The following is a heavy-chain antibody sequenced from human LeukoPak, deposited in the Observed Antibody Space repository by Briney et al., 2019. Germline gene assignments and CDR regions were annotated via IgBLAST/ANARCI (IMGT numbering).Heavy chain of an antibody. V-gene: IGHV5-51*01. J-gene: IGHJ4*02. D-gene: IGHD3-22*01. CDR3: ARLTDYYDSSGYHDY. CDR1: GYSFTNYW. Sequence: GESLKISCKGSGYSFTNYWIGWVRQMPGKGLEWMGIIYPGDSDIRYSPSFQGQVTISADKSISTAYLQWSSLKASDTAMYYCARLTDYYDSSGYHDYWGQGTLVTVSS. CDR2: IYPGDSDI.